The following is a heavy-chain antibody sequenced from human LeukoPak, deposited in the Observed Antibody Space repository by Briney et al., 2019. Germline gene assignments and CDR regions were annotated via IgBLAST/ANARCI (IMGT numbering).Heavy chain of an antibody. CDR1: GLTFRTHW. CDR3: ARAKYYYGSGERMYYFDY. V-gene: IGHV3-7*03. J-gene: IGHJ4*02. Sequence: GGSLRLSCAASGLTFRTHWMNWVRQAPGKGLEWVANIKPDGSETYYVDSVKGRFTVTRDNAQSSLHLQMDNLRGEDTAVYYCARAKYYYGSGERMYYFDYWGQGTLVTVSS. CDR2: IKPDGSET. D-gene: IGHD3-10*01.